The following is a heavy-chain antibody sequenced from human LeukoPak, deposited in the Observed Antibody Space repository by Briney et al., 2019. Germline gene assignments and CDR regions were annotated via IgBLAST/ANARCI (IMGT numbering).Heavy chain of an antibody. CDR3: ARDPGYCSGGSCYSRHAFDI. D-gene: IGHD2-15*01. CDR2: INPNRGGT. Sequence: GASVTVSYKASGYTFNDYYMHWVRQAPGQGREWMGWINPNRGGTNYPQKPHGWVTMTRDTSLSTAYMELSRLRSDDTAVYYWARDPGYCSGGSCYSRHAFDIWGQGAMVTVSS. J-gene: IGHJ3*02. CDR1: GYTFNDYY. V-gene: IGHV1-2*04.